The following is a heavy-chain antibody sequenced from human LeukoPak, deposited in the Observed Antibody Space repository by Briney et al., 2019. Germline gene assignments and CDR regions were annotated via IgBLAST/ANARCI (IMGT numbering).Heavy chain of an antibody. J-gene: IGHJ4*02. D-gene: IGHD1-7*01. CDR2: IYHSGST. V-gene: IGHV4-38-2*01. CDR1: AYSISSGYY. Sequence: SETLSLTCAVSAYSISSGYYWGWIRQPPGKGLEWIGSIYHSGSTYYNPSLKSRDTISVDTSKNQFSLNLSSVTAADTAVYYCARCPGGTTGTTFDYWGQGTLVTVSS. CDR3: ARCPGGTTGTTFDY.